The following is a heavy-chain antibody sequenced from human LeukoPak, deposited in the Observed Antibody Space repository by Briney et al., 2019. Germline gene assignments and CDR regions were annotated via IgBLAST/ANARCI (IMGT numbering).Heavy chain of an antibody. Sequence: SVKVSFKASGGTFSSYAISWVRQAPGQGREWMGRIIPIFSTANYVQKFQGRVTITTDESTSTAYMELRSLRSEDTAVYYCASASNTADSWGQGTLVTVSS. D-gene: IGHD4-11*01. V-gene: IGHV1-69*05. CDR1: GGTFSSYA. CDR2: IIPIFSTA. CDR3: ASASNTADS. J-gene: IGHJ5*01.